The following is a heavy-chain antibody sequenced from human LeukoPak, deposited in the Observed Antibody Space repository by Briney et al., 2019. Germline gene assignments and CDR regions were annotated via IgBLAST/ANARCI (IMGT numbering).Heavy chain of an antibody. CDR2: IIPIFGTA. Sequence: SVKVSCKASGGTFSSYAISWVRQAPGQGLEWMGGIIPIFGTANYAQKFQGRVTMTEDTSTDTAYMELSSLRSEDTAVYYCARGFVRTTVYMDVWGKGTTVTISS. CDR1: GGTFSSYA. CDR3: ARGFVRTTVYMDV. D-gene: IGHD3-10*02. J-gene: IGHJ6*03. V-gene: IGHV1-69*06.